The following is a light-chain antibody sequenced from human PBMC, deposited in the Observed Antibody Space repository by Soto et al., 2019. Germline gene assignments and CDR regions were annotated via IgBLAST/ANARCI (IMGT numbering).Light chain of an antibody. CDR2: AAS. CDR1: QSISNY. Sequence: IQMTQSPSSLSAFVGDRVTITCRASQSISNYLNWYQQKPGKAPKLLIYAASSLQSGVPSRFSGSGSGSDFTLTISNLQPEDFATYYCQHTYAPPYNFGQGTKLEI. V-gene: IGKV1-39*01. CDR3: QHTYAPPYN. J-gene: IGKJ2*01.